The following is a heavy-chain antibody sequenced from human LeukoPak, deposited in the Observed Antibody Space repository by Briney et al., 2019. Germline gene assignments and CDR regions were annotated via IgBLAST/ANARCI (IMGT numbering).Heavy chain of an antibody. Sequence: GGSLRLSCAASGFTFDDYAMHWVRQAPGKGLEWVSGISWNSNNIGYADSVKGRFTISRDNAKNSLYLQMNSLRAEDTALYYCAKSAYGYDSSGYLDYWGQGTLVTVSS. CDR1: GFTFDDYA. D-gene: IGHD3-22*01. CDR3: AKSAYGYDSSGYLDY. J-gene: IGHJ4*02. V-gene: IGHV3-9*01. CDR2: ISWNSNNI.